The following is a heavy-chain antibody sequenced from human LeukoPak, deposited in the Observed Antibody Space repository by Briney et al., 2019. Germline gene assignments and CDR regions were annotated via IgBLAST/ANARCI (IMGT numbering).Heavy chain of an antibody. J-gene: IGHJ4*02. CDR3: ARILWFGELLIPFDY. D-gene: IGHD3-10*01. Sequence: ASVKVSCKASGYTFTSYGISRVRQAPGQGLEWMGWISAYNGNTNYAQKLQGRVTMTTDTSTSTAYMELRSLRSDDTAVYYCARILWFGELLIPFDYWGQGTLVTVSS. CDR1: GYTFTSYG. CDR2: ISAYNGNT. V-gene: IGHV1-18*01.